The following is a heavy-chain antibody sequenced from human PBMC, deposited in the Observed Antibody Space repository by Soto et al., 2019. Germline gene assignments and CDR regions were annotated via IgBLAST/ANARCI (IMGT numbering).Heavy chain of an antibody. D-gene: IGHD3-3*01. CDR3: ARDQNDFWSGLPSY. Sequence: SETLSLTCTVSGGSIGSGGYYWSWIRQHPGKGLEWIGYIYYSGSTYYNPSLKSRVTISVDTSKNQFSLKLSSVTAADTAVYYCARDQNDFWSGLPSYWGQGTLVTVSS. V-gene: IGHV4-31*03. J-gene: IGHJ4*02. CDR2: IYYSGST. CDR1: GGSIGSGGYY.